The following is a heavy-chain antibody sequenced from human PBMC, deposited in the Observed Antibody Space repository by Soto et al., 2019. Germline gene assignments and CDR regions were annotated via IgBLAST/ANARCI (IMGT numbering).Heavy chain of an antibody. V-gene: IGHV1-18*04. Sequence: QVQLVQSGAEVKKPGASVKVSCKASGYTFTSYGISWVRQAPGQGLEWMGWISAYNGNTNYAQKLQGRVTMTTDTATSTAYMELRSLRSDDTAVYYCARDFTTVAYDFWSGYYTTTYYYYGMDGWGQGTTVTVSS. D-gene: IGHD3-3*01. CDR3: ARDFTTVAYDFWSGYYTTTYYYYGMDG. CDR1: GYTFTSYG. J-gene: IGHJ6*02. CDR2: ISAYNGNT.